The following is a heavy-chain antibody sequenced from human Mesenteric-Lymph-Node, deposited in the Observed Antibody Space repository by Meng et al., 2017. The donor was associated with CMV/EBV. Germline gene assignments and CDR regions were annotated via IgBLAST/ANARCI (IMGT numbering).Heavy chain of an antibody. J-gene: IGHJ6*02. Sequence: GGFLRLSCAASGFTFSSYSMNRVRQAPGKGLEWVSSISSSSSYIYYADSVKGRFTISRDNAKNSLYLQMNSLRAEDTAVYYCARELYCSSTSCYGVYYGMDVWGQGTTVTVSS. D-gene: IGHD2-2*01. CDR2: ISSSSSYI. V-gene: IGHV3-21*01. CDR1: GFTFSSYS. CDR3: ARELYCSSTSCYGVYYGMDV.